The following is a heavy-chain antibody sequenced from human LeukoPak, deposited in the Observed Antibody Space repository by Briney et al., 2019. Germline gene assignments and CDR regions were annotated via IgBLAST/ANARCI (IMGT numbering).Heavy chain of an antibody. CDR3: ARVRYCSSTSCYYFDY. CDR2: ICAYNGNT. CDR1: GYTFTSYG. V-gene: IGHV1-18*01. J-gene: IGHJ4*02. D-gene: IGHD2-2*01. Sequence: ASVKVSCKASGYTFTSYGISWVRQAPGQGLEWMGWICAYNGNTNYAQKLQGRVTMTTDTSTSTAYMELRSLRSDDTAVYYCARVRYCSSTSCYYFDYWGQGTLVTVSS.